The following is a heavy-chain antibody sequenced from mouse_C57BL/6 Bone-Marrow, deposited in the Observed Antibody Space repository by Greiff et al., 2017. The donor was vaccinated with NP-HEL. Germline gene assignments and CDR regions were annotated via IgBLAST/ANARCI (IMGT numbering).Heavy chain of an antibody. CDR3: ARSGVYSNYVGSDY. CDR2: LNPYNGGT. Sequence: EVQLQQSGPVLVKPGASVKMSCKASGYTFTDYYMNWVKQSHGKSLEWIGVLNPYNGGTSYNQKFKGKATLTVDKSSSPAYMELNSLTSEDSAVDYCARSGVYSNYVGSDYWGQGTTLTVSS. D-gene: IGHD2-5*01. J-gene: IGHJ2*01. CDR1: GYTFTDYY. V-gene: IGHV1-19*01.